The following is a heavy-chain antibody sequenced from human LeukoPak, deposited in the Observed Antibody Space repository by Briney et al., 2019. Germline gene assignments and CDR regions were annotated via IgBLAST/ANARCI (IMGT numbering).Heavy chain of an antibody. V-gene: IGHV3-9*01. Sequence: PGGSLRLSCAASGFTFDDYAMHWVRQAPGKGLEWVSGISWNSGSIGYADSVKGRFTISRDNAKNSLFLQMNSLRAEDTAFYYCAKDMGYEAAAGRCDYWGQGTLVTVSS. CDR3: AKDMGYEAAAGRCDY. D-gene: IGHD6-13*01. CDR2: ISWNSGSI. CDR1: GFTFDDYA. J-gene: IGHJ4*02.